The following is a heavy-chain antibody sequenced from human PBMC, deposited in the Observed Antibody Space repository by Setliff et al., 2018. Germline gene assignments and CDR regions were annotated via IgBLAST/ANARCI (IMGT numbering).Heavy chain of an antibody. V-gene: IGHV3-21*04. D-gene: IGHD3-10*01. Sequence: GGSLRLSCAASGFTFRGYWMSWVRQAPGKGLEWVSSISRSSDEIHYSDSVKGRFSISRDNAKNSVYLQMNSLRPEDMAMYFCAKGSYGELESESYFDYWGQGTMVTVSS. J-gene: IGHJ4*02. CDR1: GFTFRGYW. CDR3: AKGSYGELESESYFDY. CDR2: ISRSSDEI.